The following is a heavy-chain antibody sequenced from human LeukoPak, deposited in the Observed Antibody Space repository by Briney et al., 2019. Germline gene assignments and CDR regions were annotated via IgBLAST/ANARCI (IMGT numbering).Heavy chain of an antibody. J-gene: IGHJ4*02. D-gene: IGHD1-26*01. CDR2: SGSGGST. CDR3: AKGDYSGSYYFDY. Sequence: GGSLRLSCAVSGFIFSSYGMSWVRQAPGKGLEWVSVSGSGGSTYYADSVKGRFTISRDNSKNTLYLQMNSLRAEDTAVYYCAKGDYSGSYYFDYWGQGTLVTISS. CDR1: GFIFSSYG. V-gene: IGHV3-23*01.